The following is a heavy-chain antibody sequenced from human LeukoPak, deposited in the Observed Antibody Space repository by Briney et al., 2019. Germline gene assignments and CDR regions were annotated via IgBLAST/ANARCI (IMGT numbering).Heavy chain of an antibody. CDR1: GSSISSGDFY. Sequence: SETLSLTCTVSGSSISSGDFYWSWIRQSPGQGLEWIGYIYYSVDTYYNPSLKSRVAISVDTSKNQLSLKLRSVTAADTAVYYGAELVGETEAFDIRGQGTLVTVSS. J-gene: IGHJ3*02. CDR2: IYYSVDT. CDR3: AELVGETEAFDI. V-gene: IGHV4-30-4*01. D-gene: IGHD1-26*01.